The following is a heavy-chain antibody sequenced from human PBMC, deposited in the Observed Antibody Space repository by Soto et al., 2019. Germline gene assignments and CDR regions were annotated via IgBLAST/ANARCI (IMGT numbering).Heavy chain of an antibody. D-gene: IGHD2-15*01. V-gene: IGHV3-21*01. CDR1: GFTFRTYT. J-gene: IGHJ6*02. Sequence: PGGSLRLSCVASGFTFRTYTINWVRQTPGKGLEWVSGIRGFHPYTFYTESVKGRFTISRDNAKNSLYLQMNSLGVEDTAVYYCARDRGYDAHDYYYNAMDVWGQGTTVTVSS. CDR2: IRGFHPYT. CDR3: ARDRGYDAHDYYYNAMDV.